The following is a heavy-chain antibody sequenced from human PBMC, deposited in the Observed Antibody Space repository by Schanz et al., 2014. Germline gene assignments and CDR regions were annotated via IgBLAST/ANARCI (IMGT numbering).Heavy chain of an antibody. D-gene: IGHD4-17*01. CDR3: ARPRFDYGEVDY. V-gene: IGHV3-30*03. CDR2: MSYDGSIK. Sequence: QVQMVESGGGVVQPGRSLRLSCAASGFAFSVYGMHWVRQAPGKGLEWVAAMSYDGSIKYYGDSVKGRFTISRDNSKNTLYLHMNTLRSEDTAVYYCARPRFDYGEVDYWGQGTLVTVSS. J-gene: IGHJ4*02. CDR1: GFAFSVYG.